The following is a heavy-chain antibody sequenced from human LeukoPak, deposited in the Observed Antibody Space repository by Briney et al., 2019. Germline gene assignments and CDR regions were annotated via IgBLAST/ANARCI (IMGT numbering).Heavy chain of an antibody. CDR2: IDPSDSYT. Sequence: GESLKISCKGSGYSFTTYWIGWVRQMPGKGLEWMGRIDPSDSYTNYSPSFQGHVTISADKSISTAYLQWNSLKASDTAIYYCARQEYSGSYYVYWGQGTLVTVSS. CDR3: ARQEYSGSYYVY. J-gene: IGHJ4*02. V-gene: IGHV5-10-1*01. CDR1: GYSFTTYW. D-gene: IGHD1-26*01.